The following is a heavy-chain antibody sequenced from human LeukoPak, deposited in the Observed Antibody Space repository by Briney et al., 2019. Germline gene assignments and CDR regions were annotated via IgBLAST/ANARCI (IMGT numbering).Heavy chain of an antibody. Sequence: ASVKVSCKVSGYTLTELCMHWVRQAPGKGLEWMGGFDPEDGETIYAQKFQGRVTMTEDTSTDTAYMELSSLRSEDTAVYYCATVHQQLVRYFDYWGQGTLVTVSS. CDR1: GYTLTELC. V-gene: IGHV1-24*01. D-gene: IGHD6-13*01. CDR3: ATVHQQLVRYFDY. J-gene: IGHJ4*02. CDR2: FDPEDGET.